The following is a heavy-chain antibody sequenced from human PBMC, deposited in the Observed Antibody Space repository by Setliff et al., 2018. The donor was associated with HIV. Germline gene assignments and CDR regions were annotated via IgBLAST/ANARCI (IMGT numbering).Heavy chain of an antibody. CDR1: GGAINNGGHW. D-gene: IGHD6-6*01. V-gene: IGHV4-31*03. J-gene: IGHJ4*02. CDR2: IYYPGTP. CDR3: ARTRVWADAGRYFDS. Sequence: SETLSLTCTVSGGAINNGGHWWRWIRQFPGTGLEWIGYIYYPGTPHYNPSLNRRVDISVDSSKNHFSLKLTSVTAADTAVYYCARTRVWADAGRYFDSWGQGTLVTVSS.